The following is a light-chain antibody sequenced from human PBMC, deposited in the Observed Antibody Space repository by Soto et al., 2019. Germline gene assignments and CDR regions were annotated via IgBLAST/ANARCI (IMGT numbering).Light chain of an antibody. CDR1: SSNIGAGFD. CDR2: GNY. J-gene: IGLJ2*01. CDR3: QSYDRLSGPVA. V-gene: IGLV1-40*01. Sequence: QSVLTQPPSVSGAPGQRVTISCTGSSSNIGAGFDVHWYQKIPGTAPKLLIYGNYNRPSGVPDRFSGSKSGTSASLAITGLQAEDEVDYYCQSYDRLSGPVAFGGGTKLTVL.